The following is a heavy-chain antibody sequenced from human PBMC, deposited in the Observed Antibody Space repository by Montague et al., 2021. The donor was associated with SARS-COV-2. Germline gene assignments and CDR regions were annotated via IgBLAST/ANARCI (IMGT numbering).Heavy chain of an antibody. D-gene: IGHD2-21*01. V-gene: IGHV4-34*01. J-gene: IGHJ4*02. CDR2: INHSGST. CDR3: ARGSSILWWWPFDY. CDR1: GGSFSGYY. Sequence: SETLSLTCAVYGGSFSGYYWSWIRQPPGKGLEWIGEINHSGSTXXXPSXXXRVTISVDTSKNQFSLKLSSVTAAGTAVYYCARGSSILWWWPFDYWGQGTLVTVSS.